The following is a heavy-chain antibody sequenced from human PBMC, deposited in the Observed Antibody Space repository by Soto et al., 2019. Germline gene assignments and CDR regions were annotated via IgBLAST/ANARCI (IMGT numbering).Heavy chain of an antibody. J-gene: IGHJ4*02. CDR2: IYYSGST. CDR1: GGSISSGGYY. Sequence: SETLSLTCSVSGGSISSGGYYWSWIRQHPGKGLEWIGYIYYSGSTYYNPSLKSRVTISVDTSKNQFPLKLSSVTAADTAVYYCARVEVTGSGSYYIVYWRQGTLATVSS. D-gene: IGHD3-10*01. V-gene: IGHV4-31*03. CDR3: ARVEVTGSGSYYIVY.